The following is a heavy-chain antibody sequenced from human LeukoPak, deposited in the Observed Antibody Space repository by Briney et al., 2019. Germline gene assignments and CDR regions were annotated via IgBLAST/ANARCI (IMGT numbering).Heavy chain of an antibody. J-gene: IGHJ4*02. CDR1: GYTFTSYD. CDR3: ARAIDLMVTTPNY. D-gene: IGHD2-8*01. V-gene: IGHV1-8*01. CDR2: MNPNSGNT. Sequence: GASVKVSCKASGYTFTSYDINWVRQATGQGLEWMGWMNPNSGNTGYAQKFQGRVTMTRNTSISTAYMELSSLRSEDTAVYYCARAIDLMVTTPNYWGQGTLVTVSS.